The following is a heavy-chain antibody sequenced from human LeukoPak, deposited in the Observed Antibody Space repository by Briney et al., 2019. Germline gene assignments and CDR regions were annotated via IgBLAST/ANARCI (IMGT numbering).Heavy chain of an antibody. D-gene: IGHD5-18*01. CDR3: VKSEGPFRGYSYGYVLD. CDR2: IYSGGST. V-gene: IGHV3-53*01. J-gene: IGHJ4*02. CDR1: GFTVSSNY. Sequence: PGGSLRLSCAASGFTVSSNYMSWVRQAPGKGLEWVSVIYSGGSTYYADSVKGRFTISRDNSKNTLCLQMNSLRAEDTAVYYCVKSEGPFRGYSYGYVLDWGQGTLVTVSS.